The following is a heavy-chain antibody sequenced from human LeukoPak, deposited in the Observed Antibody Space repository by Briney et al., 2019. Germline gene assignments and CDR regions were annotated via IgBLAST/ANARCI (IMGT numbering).Heavy chain of an antibody. CDR2: INPSGGST. CDR3: ARDRTGAAFDI. D-gene: IGHD7-27*01. J-gene: IGHJ3*02. CDR1: GYTFTSYY. Sequence: GASVKVSCKASGYTFTSYYMHWVRQAPGQGLEWMGIINPSGGSTSYAQKFQGRVAMTRDTSTSTVYMELSSLRSEDTAVYYCARDRTGAAFDIWGQGTMVTVSS. V-gene: IGHV1-46*01.